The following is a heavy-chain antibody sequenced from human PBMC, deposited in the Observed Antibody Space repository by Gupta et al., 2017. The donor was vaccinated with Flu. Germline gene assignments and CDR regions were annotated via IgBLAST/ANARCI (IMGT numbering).Heavy chain of an antibody. CDR1: GYSISRGYY. CDR3: ARESGAAAVSNWFDP. D-gene: IGHD6-13*01. V-gene: IGHV4-38-2*02. J-gene: IGHJ5*02. CDR2: IHHSGTA. Sequence: QVQLQESGPGLVKASETLSLTCAVSGYSISRGYYWGWIRQPPGKGLEWIGSIHHSGTAFFNRSLKSRLAISLDTSRNQLSLTFDSVTAADTAVYYCARESGAAAVSNWFDPWGQGTLVTVSS.